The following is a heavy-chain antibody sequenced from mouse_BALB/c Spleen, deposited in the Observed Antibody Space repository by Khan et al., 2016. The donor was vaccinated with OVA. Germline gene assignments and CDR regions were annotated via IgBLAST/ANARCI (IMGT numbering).Heavy chain of an antibody. J-gene: IGHJ2*01. CDR3: ARIKKIVATYFDY. CDR1: DYTFTSYW. D-gene: IGHD1-1*01. CDR2: TNPTNGRT. Sequence: QVQLQQPGAELVKAGASVKMSCKASDYTFTSYWMQWVKQRLGQGLEWFAETNPTNGRTYYNEKFKSKATLTVDKSSSTAYMLLSGPTFEDSAVYYCARIKKIVATYFDYWGQGTTLTVSS. V-gene: IGHV1S81*02.